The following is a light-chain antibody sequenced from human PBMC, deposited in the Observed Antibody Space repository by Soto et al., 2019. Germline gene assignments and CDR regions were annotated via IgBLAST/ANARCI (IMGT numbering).Light chain of an antibody. Sequence: EMVLTQSPGTLSLSPGERATLSCRASQSVSSSYLAWYQQKPGQAPRLLIYGASSRATGIPDRFSGSGSGKDFTLTISRLEPEDFAVYYCQQCGSSPLTFGGGTKVEIK. CDR1: QSVSSSY. J-gene: IGKJ4*01. V-gene: IGKV3-20*01. CDR2: GAS. CDR3: QQCGSSPLT.